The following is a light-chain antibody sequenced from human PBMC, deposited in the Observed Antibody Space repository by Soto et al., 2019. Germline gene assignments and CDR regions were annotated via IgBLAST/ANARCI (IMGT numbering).Light chain of an antibody. J-gene: IGKJ5*01. Sequence: DTVLTQYPGTLSLSPGERATLSCGASQSVGTYLAWYQQKPGQAPRLLIYDASNRATGIAPRFRGSGSGTDLTITISSVENEDFEVYICQQRSNWPPTFGQGTRLEIK. CDR3: QQRSNWPPT. CDR2: DAS. V-gene: IGKV3-11*01. CDR1: QSVGTY.